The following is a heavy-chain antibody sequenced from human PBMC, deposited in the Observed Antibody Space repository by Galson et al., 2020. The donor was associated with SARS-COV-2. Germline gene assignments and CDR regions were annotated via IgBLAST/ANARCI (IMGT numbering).Heavy chain of an antibody. CDR1: GFTFDDYA. J-gene: IGHJ6*02. V-gene: IGHV3-9*01. D-gene: IGHD3-22*01. Sequence: PGGSLRLSCAASGFTFDDYAMHWVRQAPGKGLEWVSGISWNSRSIGYADSVKGRFTISRDNAKNSLYLQMNSLRAEDTALYYCASLGPLRPDYYDSSGYDYYYGMDVWGQGTTVTVSS. CDR2: ISWNSRSI. CDR3: ASLGPLRPDYYDSSGYDYYYGMDV.